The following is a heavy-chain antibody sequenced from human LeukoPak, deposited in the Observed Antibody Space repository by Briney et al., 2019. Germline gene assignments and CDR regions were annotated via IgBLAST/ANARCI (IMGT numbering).Heavy chain of an antibody. J-gene: IGHJ5*02. D-gene: IGHD6-19*01. CDR3: AKDPSIAVRLGWFDP. CDR1: GFTFSSYA. Sequence: GGSLRLSCAASGFTFSSYAMSWVRQAPGKGLEWVSAISGSGGGTYYADSVKGRFTISRDNSKNTLYLQMNSLRAEDTAVYYCAKDPSIAVRLGWFDPWGQGTLVTVSS. CDR2: ISGSGGGT. V-gene: IGHV3-23*01.